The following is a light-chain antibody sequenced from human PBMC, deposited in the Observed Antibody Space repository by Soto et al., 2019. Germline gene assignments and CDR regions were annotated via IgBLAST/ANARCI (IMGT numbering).Light chain of an antibody. CDR2: EVT. J-gene: IGLJ2*01. Sequence: QSALTQSASVSGSPGQSITISCTGTSSDVGSYNVVSWYQNHPGKAPKLIIYEVTEWPSGVSNRFSGSKSGNTAYLTISGLQAEDEADYYCSSYAGSDFVVFGGGTKLTVL. CDR3: SSYAGSDFVV. CDR1: SSDVGSYNV. V-gene: IGLV2-23*02.